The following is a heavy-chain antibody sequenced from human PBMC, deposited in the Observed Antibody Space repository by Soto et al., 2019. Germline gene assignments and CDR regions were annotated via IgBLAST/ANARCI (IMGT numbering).Heavy chain of an antibody. D-gene: IGHD1-26*01. V-gene: IGHV3-23*01. CDR1: GFTFSSYA. CDR3: AKERGGSPAVFAPPLL. Sequence: TGGSLRLSCAASGFTFSSYAMSWVRQAPGKGLEWVSAISGSGGSTYYADSVKGRFTISRDNSKNTLYLQMNSLRAEDTAVYYCAKERGGSPAVFAPPLLWGQGTLVTVSS. J-gene: IGHJ4*02. CDR2: ISGSGGST.